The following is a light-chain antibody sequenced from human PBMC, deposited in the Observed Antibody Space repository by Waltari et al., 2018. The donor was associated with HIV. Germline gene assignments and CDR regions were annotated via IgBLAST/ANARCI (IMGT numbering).Light chain of an antibody. Sequence: QSVLNQPHSTSGTPGQRVTISCSGSSSNIGSNTVSWFQQLPGKAPKVLIYGKNQRPSGVPDRFSGSKSGTSASLAIGGLQSEDEADYYCASWDDSLNGPVFGGGTTLTVL. CDR2: GKN. CDR3: ASWDDSLNGPV. J-gene: IGLJ2*01. CDR1: SSNIGSNT. V-gene: IGLV1-44*01.